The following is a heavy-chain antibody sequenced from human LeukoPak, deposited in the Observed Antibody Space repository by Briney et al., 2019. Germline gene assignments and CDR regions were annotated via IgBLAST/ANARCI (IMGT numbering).Heavy chain of an antibody. V-gene: IGHV3-7*01. CDR1: GFTFDDYG. CDR3: ARHYSSGWYGGYAFDI. D-gene: IGHD6-19*01. Sequence: GGSLRLSCAASGFTFDDYGMSWVRQAPGKGLEWVANIKQDGSEKYYVDSVKGRFTISRDNAKNSLYLQMNSLRAEDTAVYYCARHYSSGWYGGYAFDIWGQGTMVTVSS. CDR2: IKQDGSEK. J-gene: IGHJ3*02.